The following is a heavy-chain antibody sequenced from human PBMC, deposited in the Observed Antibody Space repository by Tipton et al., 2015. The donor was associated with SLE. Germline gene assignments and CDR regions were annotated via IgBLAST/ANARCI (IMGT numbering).Heavy chain of an antibody. D-gene: IGHD2-15*01. Sequence: TLSLTCTVSGASINNYYWNWIRQSPGKGLEWIGQVYDSGTTNLNPSLQSRATISVDTSKNQFSLNLSSVTAADTALYYCATIDPDTESGVIPGDYWGQGILVTVSS. CDR2: VYDSGTT. CDR1: GASINNYY. J-gene: IGHJ4*02. CDR3: ATIDPDTESGVIPGDY. V-gene: IGHV4-59*01.